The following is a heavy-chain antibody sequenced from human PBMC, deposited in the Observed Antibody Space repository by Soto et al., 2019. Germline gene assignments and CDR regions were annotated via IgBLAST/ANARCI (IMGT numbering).Heavy chain of an antibody. J-gene: IGHJ3*02. V-gene: IGHV1-2*04. CDR3: ARSKPAYCNNTGCYGYACDI. CDR1: GVTFNGYY. D-gene: IGHD2-2*01. CDR2: INPNSGGT. Sequence: GAPVKVSCQSSGVTFNGYYMLLVRQGPGQRLEGMGWINPNSGGTNYAQKCQGWVTMTRDTSISTAYMELSRLRSDDTAVYYCARSKPAYCNNTGCYGYACDIWGEDTMVTVSS.